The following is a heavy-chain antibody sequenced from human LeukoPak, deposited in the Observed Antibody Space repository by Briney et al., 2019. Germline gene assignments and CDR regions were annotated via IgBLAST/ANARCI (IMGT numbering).Heavy chain of an antibody. Sequence: PETLCLSCTVSGGSMTGSHWTWIRQPPGKGLEYIGYVYNSGTTFYNPSLKGRVTISADTSKKQFSLKLTSVTAADTAVHYCARSGYGGNSYWGQGTLVTVSS. J-gene: IGHJ4*02. CDR3: ARSGYGGNSY. CDR1: GGSMTGSH. V-gene: IGHV4-59*01. CDR2: VYNSGTT. D-gene: IGHD4-23*01.